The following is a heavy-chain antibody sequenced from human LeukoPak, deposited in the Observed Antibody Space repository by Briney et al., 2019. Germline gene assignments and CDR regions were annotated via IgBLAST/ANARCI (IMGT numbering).Heavy chain of an antibody. D-gene: IGHD3-16*02. CDR2: IYYSGST. V-gene: IGHV4-59*12. J-gene: IGHJ5*02. Sequence: PSETLSLACTVSGGSIRSYYWSWVRQPPGKGLEWVGYIYYSGSTNYNPSLKSRVTISVDTSKNQFSLKLSSVTAADTAVYYCARGPYDYVWGSYRYRNWFDPWGQGTLVTVSS. CDR3: ARGPYDYVWGSYRYRNWFDP. CDR1: GGSIRSYY.